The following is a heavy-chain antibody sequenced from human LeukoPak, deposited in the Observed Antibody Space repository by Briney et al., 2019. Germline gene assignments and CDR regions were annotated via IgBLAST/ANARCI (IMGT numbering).Heavy chain of an antibody. D-gene: IGHD5-12*01. Sequence: SETLSLTCTVSGYSISSGYYWGWIRQPPGKGLEWIGSIYHSGSTYYNPSLKSRVTISVDTSKNQFSLKLSSVTAADTAVYYCARGTWIKRWFDPWGQGTLVTVSS. CDR3: ARGTWIKRWFDP. CDR1: GYSISSGYY. J-gene: IGHJ5*02. CDR2: IYHSGST. V-gene: IGHV4-38-2*02.